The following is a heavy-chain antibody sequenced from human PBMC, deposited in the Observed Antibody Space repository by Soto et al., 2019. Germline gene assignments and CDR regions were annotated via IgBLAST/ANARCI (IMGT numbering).Heavy chain of an antibody. V-gene: IGHV3-30-3*01. J-gene: IGHJ4*02. CDR3: ARAKSSIADFDY. Sequence: GGSLRPSCAASGFTFSSYAMHWVRQAPGKGLEWVAVISYDGSNKYYADSVKGRFTISRDNSKNTLYLQMNSLRAEDTAVYYCARAKSSIADFDYWGQGTLVTVSS. D-gene: IGHD6-6*01. CDR2: ISYDGSNK. CDR1: GFTFSSYA.